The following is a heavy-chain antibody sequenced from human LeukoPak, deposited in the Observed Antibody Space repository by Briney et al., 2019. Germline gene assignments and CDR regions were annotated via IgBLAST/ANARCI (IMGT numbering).Heavy chain of an antibody. CDR3: AKRSRGYYDY. D-gene: IGHD2-2*01. Sequence: GSLRLSCAASGSTVSSDNMCWVCQTQGKGLEWVSVVYSGDDGTNYADSVRGRFTISRDDSKNTVSLQMDSLSVEDTGVYYYAKRSRGYYDYWGQGTLVTVSS. CDR2: VYSGDDGT. CDR1: GSTVSSDN. V-gene: IGHV3-66*02. J-gene: IGHJ4*02.